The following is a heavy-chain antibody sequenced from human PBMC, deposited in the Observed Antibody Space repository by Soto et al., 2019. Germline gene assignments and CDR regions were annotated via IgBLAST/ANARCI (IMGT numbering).Heavy chain of an antibody. D-gene: IGHD3-16*01. CDR2: ISAYNGST. Sequence: ASVKVSCKASGYTFTSYGISWVRQAPVQGLEWMGWISAYNGSTNYAQKLQGRVTMTTDTSTSTAYMELRSLRSDDTAVYYCARYAEDYYHGMDVWGQGTTVTVSS. CDR1: GYTFTSYG. V-gene: IGHV1-18*01. CDR3: ARYAEDYYHGMDV. J-gene: IGHJ6*02.